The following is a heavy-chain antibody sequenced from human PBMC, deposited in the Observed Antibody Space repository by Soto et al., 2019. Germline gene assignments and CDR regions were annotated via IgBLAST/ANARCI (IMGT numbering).Heavy chain of an antibody. V-gene: IGHV1-46*01. CDR1: GGTFTDYY. CDR2: VNPSGGHT. D-gene: IGHD2-21*02. J-gene: IGHJ4*02. Sequence: QVKLMQSGAEVKKPGASVKVSCKASGGTFTDYYIHWVRQAPGQGLEWMGTVNPSGGHTTYAQHFLGRVTMARNTSTSTLYMELTSLTSDDTAIYYCARGGHVVVVTAALDYWGQGTLVTVSS. CDR3: ARGGHVVVVTAALDY.